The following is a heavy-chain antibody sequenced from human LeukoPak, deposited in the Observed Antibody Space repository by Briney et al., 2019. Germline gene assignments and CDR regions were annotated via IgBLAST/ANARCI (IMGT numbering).Heavy chain of an antibody. V-gene: IGHV3-64*01. Sequence: GGSLRLSCAGSGFSFSNYALHWVRRAPGKGLEYVSAISSLGNSTYYANSVKGRFTISRDNSKNTLHLQMNSLRAEDTAIYYCGRDWKLDYWGQGVLVTVSS. CDR2: ISSLGNST. D-gene: IGHD1-1*01. CDR3: GRDWKLDY. J-gene: IGHJ4*02. CDR1: GFSFSNYA.